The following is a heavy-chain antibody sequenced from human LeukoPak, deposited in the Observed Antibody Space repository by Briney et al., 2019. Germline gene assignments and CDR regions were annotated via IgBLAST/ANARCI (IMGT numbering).Heavy chain of an antibody. V-gene: IGHV1-8*03. Sequence: ASVKVSCKASGYTFTSYDINWVRQATGQGLEWMGWMNPNSGNTGYAQKFQGRVTITRNTSISTAYMELSSLRSEDTAVYYCARSGDYLFLGDAFDIWGQGTMVTVSS. J-gene: IGHJ3*02. D-gene: IGHD4-17*01. CDR3: ARSGDYLFLGDAFDI. CDR2: MNPNSGNT. CDR1: GYTFTSYD.